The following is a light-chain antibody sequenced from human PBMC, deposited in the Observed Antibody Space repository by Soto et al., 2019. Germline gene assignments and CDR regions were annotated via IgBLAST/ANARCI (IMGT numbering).Light chain of an antibody. Sequence: QSVLTQPPSASGAPGQTVTISCSGSDSNIGAGYDLHWYRQLPGTAPKLLIHSNYLRASGVPDRFSASKSVTSASLAIIGLQADDEADYYCQSYDTSLGDWVFGGGTKVTVL. V-gene: IGLV1-40*01. J-gene: IGLJ3*02. CDR2: SNY. CDR1: DSNIGAGYD. CDR3: QSYDTSLGDWV.